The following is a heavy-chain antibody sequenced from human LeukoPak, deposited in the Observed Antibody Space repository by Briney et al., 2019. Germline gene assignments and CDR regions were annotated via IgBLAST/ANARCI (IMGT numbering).Heavy chain of an antibody. CDR1: GYSISSGYY. V-gene: IGHV4-38-2*02. CDR3: ARVFGSSWYGDN. D-gene: IGHD6-13*01. CDR2: IYHSGST. Sequence: SETLSLTCTVSGYSISSGYYWGWIRQPPGKGLEWIGSIYHSGSTYYNPSLKRRVTISVDTSKNQFSLKLSSVTAADTAVYYCARVFGSSWYGDNWGQGTLVTVSS. J-gene: IGHJ4*02.